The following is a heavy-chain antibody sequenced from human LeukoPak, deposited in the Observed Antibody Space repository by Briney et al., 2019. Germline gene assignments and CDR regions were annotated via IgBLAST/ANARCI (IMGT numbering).Heavy chain of an antibody. Sequence: SETLSLTCAVSGGSISSSHWWSWVRQPPGKGLEWIGEIYHSGSTNYNPSLKSRVTISVDKSKNQFSLKLSSVTAADTAVYYCARGQYYYDSSGPHWFDPWGQGTLVTVSS. CDR2: IYHSGST. D-gene: IGHD3-22*01. CDR1: GGSISSSHW. CDR3: ARGQYYYDSSGPHWFDP. V-gene: IGHV4-4*02. J-gene: IGHJ5*02.